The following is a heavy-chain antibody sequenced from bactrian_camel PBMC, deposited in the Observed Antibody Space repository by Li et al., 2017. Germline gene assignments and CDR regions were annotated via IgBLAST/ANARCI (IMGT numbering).Heavy chain of an antibody. CDR1: DDPDRSD. J-gene: IGHJ4*01. CDR2: FRSDGSA. Sequence: HVQLVESGGGSVQAGESLTLSCTFDDPDRSDLGWFRQAPGKQCELVSIFRSDGSAYYADLVKGRFTMSQDKAKNTLYLQMNDLKPEDTAIYYCAAGYGNAAPTYWGQGTQVTVS. CDR3: AAGYGNAAPTY. D-gene: IGHD6*01. V-gene: IGHV3S55*01.